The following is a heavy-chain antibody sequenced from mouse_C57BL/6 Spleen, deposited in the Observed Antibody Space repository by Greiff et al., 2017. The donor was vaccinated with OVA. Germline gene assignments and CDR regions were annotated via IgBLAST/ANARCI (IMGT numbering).Heavy chain of an antibody. Sequence: VQLQQSGAELARPGASVKLSCKASGYTFTSYGISWVKQRTGQGLEWIGEIYPRSGITYYNEKFKGKATLTADKSSSTAYMELRSLTSEDSAVYFCVRYTTVVDYFDYWGQGTTLTVSS. CDR3: VRYTTVVDYFDY. D-gene: IGHD1-1*01. CDR2: IYPRSGIT. V-gene: IGHV1-81*01. J-gene: IGHJ2*01. CDR1: GYTFTSYG.